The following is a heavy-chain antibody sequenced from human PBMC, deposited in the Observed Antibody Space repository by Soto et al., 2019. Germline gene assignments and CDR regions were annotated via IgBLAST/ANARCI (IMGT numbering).Heavy chain of an antibody. CDR3: AKSLTGQWLVRDGLDY. D-gene: IGHD6-19*01. V-gene: IGHV3-23*01. J-gene: IGHJ4*02. Sequence: EVQLLESGGGLVQPGGSLRLSCAVSGFTFSTYAMNWVRQAPGKGLEWVSGITDSGYIAYYADSVKGPFTISRDNSKNTLYLQMNSLRAEDTAVYYCAKSLTGQWLVRDGLDYWGQGTLATVSS. CDR1: GFTFSTYA. CDR2: ITDSGYIA.